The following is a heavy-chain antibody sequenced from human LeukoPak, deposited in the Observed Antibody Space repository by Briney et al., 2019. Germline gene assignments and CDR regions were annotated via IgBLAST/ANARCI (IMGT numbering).Heavy chain of an antibody. Sequence: KPSETLSLTCTVSGDSISRTTFYWGWIRQPPGKGLEWIGSMYYNGNPYYKPSLKSRVTMSIDLSKNQLSLNLTSVTAADTAIYYCARHASWFDPWGQGTLVTVSS. V-gene: IGHV4-39*01. CDR1: GDSISRTTFY. J-gene: IGHJ5*02. CDR3: ARHASWFDP. CDR2: MYYNGNP.